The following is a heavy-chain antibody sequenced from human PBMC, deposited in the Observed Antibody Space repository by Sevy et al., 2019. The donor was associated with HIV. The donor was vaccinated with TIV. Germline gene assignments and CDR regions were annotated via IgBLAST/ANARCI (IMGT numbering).Heavy chain of an antibody. CDR1: GGTFSSYA. V-gene: IGHV1-69*13. Sequence: ASVKVSCKASGGTFSSYAISWVRQAPGQGLEWMGGIIPIFGTANYAQKFQGRVTITADESTSTAYMELGSLRSEDTAVYYCARYSRYCSGGSCYPIWGQGTLVTVSS. CDR3: ARYSRYCSGGSCYPI. CDR2: IIPIFGTA. D-gene: IGHD2-15*01. J-gene: IGHJ4*02.